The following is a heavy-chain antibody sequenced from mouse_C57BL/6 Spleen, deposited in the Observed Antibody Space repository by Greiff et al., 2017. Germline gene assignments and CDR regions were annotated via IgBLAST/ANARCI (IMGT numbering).Heavy chain of an antibody. V-gene: IGHV8-12*01. CDR2: IYWDDDK. J-gene: IGHJ4*01. Sequence: QVTLKESGPGILQSSQTLSLTCSFSGFSLSTSGMGVSWIRQPSGKGLEWLAHIYWDDDKRYNPSLKSRLTISKDTSRNQVFLKITRVDTADTATYYCAREGYGNYDYAMDYWCQGTSVTVSS. CDR1: GFSLSTSGMG. CDR3: AREGYGNYDYAMDY. D-gene: IGHD2-10*02.